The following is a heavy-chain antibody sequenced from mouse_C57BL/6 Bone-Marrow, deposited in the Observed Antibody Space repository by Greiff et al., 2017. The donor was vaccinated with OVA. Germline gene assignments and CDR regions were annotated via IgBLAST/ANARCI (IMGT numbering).Heavy chain of an antibody. CDR2: ISNGGGST. CDR3: ARPLYSSAWFAY. D-gene: IGHD2-12*01. CDR1: GFTFSDYY. Sequence: EVHLVESGGGLVQPGGSLKLSCAASGFTFSDYYMYWVRQTPEKRLEWVAYISNGGGSTYYPDTVKGRFTISRDNAKNTLYLQMSRLKSEDTAMYYCARPLYSSAWFAYWGQGTLVTVSA. J-gene: IGHJ3*01. V-gene: IGHV5-12*01.